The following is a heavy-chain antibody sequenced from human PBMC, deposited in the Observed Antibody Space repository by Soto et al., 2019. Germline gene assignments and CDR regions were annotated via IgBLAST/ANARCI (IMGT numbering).Heavy chain of an antibody. J-gene: IGHJ4*02. Sequence: QVQLVQSGAEVKKPGASVKLSCRTSGYTFTHYYIHWVRQAPGQGLVWLGIINPASGSTNYAQDLQGRVTLTMDTSPTTVYMDLSGLRAEDTAIFYCARDLAAGDHWGQGTLVTVSS. CDR1: GYTFTHYY. V-gene: IGHV1-46*01. D-gene: IGHD6-13*01. CDR3: ARDLAAGDH. CDR2: INPASGST.